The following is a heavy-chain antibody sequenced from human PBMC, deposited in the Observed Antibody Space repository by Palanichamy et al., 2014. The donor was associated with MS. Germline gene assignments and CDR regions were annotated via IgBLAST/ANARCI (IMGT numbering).Heavy chain of an antibody. Sequence: EVQVVESGGGLIQPGGSLRLSCAVSGFTVSSNYMNWVRQVPGKGLEWVSIVYSAGSTYYADSVKGRFTISRDNSKNTLYLQMNSLRVADTAVYYCARLSLVPTIGADDFDIWGQGTTVTVS. CDR2: VYSAGST. CDR1: GFTVSSNY. CDR3: ARLSLVPTIGADDFDI. V-gene: IGHV3-53*01. J-gene: IGHJ3*02. D-gene: IGHD2-2*01.